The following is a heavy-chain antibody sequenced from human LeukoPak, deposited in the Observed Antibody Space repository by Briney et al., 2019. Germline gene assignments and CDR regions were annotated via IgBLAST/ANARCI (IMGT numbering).Heavy chain of an antibody. Sequence: SETLSLTCAVYGGSFSGYYWSWIRQPPGKGLEWIGEINHSGSTNYNPSLKSRVTISVDTSKNQFSLKLSSVTAADTAVYYCARGRRGGWPRTRFDYWGQGTLVTVSS. V-gene: IGHV4-34*01. D-gene: IGHD6-19*01. CDR2: INHSGST. CDR3: ARGRRGGWPRTRFDY. J-gene: IGHJ4*02. CDR1: GGSFSGYY.